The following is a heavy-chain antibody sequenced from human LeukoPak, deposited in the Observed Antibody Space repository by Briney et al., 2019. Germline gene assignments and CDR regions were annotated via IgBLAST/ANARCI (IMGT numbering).Heavy chain of an antibody. Sequence: TGGSLRLSCAAFGFTFSSNWMSWVRRAPGKGPEWVATINADGSVNHYVDSVKGRFTTSRDNANNSLSQQMATLRAEDTAVYYCAKSLGTGAPYDYWGQGTLVTVSS. CDR2: INADGSVN. V-gene: IGHV3-7*01. CDR1: GFTFSSNW. D-gene: IGHD1-1*01. J-gene: IGHJ4*02. CDR3: AKSLGTGAPYDY.